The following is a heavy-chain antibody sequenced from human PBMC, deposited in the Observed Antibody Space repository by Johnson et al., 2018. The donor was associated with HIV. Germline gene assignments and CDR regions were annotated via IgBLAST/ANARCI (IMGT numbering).Heavy chain of an antibody. CDR2: IYPGGST. D-gene: IGHD3-10*01. CDR3: ARVGGSWMLDAFDI. Sequence: VQLVESGGGVVRPGGSLRLSCAASGFTVSSNYMSWVRQPPGKGPEWVSVIYPGGSTYYGDSVKGRFTISRDNSKNTLYLQMNSLRAGDSAVYYCARVGGSWMLDAFDIWGQGTVVTVSS. J-gene: IGHJ3*02. CDR1: GFTVSSNY. V-gene: IGHV3-66*02.